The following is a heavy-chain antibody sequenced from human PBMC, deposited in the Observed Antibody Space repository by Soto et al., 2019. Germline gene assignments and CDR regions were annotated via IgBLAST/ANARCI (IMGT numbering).Heavy chain of an antibody. J-gene: IGHJ6*02. CDR1: GFTFSSYG. CDR3: ARDWAGLFSRRAYYYYGMDV. CDR2: IWYDGSNK. Sequence: GGSLRLSCAASGFTFSSYGMHWVRQAPGKGLEWVAVIWYDGSNKYYADSVKGRFTISRDNSKNTLYLQMNSLRAEDTAVYYCARDWAGLFSRRAYYYYGMDVWGQGTTVTVSS. D-gene: IGHD2-21*01. V-gene: IGHV3-33*01.